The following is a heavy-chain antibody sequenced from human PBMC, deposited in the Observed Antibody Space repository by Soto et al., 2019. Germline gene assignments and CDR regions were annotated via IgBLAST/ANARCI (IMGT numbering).Heavy chain of an antibody. J-gene: IGHJ4*02. Sequence: ASVKVSCKAAAYTFTSYDINWVRQATGQDFEWMGWMNPNNGNTAYAQKFQGWVTMTRDTSISTAYMELSRLRSDDTAVYYCARASGYYYHFDYWGQGTLVTVSS. CDR1: AYTFTSYD. D-gene: IGHD3-22*01. V-gene: IGHV1-8*01. CDR3: ARASGYYYHFDY. CDR2: MNPNNGNT.